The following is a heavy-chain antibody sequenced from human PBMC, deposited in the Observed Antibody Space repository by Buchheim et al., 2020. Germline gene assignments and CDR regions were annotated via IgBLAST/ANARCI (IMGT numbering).Heavy chain of an antibody. Sequence: EAQLLESGGDLVQPGGSLRLSCAASNFTFSNYAMTWVRQAPGKGLEWVSAIRGDGGATYYADSVKGRFTISRDNSQNTIYLQMNSLRADDTGMYYCTKSEYSDLYYYYYMDVWGKGTT. CDR2: IRGDGGAT. CDR1: NFTFSNYA. CDR3: TKSEYSDLYYYYYMDV. V-gene: IGHV3-23*01. D-gene: IGHD5-12*01. J-gene: IGHJ6*03.